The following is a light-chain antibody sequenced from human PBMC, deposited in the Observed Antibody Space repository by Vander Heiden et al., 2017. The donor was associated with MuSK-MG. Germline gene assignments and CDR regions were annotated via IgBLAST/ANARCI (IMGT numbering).Light chain of an antibody. V-gene: IGKV1-12*01. CDR1: QDISRW. CDR2: AAS. J-gene: IGKJ5*01. Sequence: DIHMAQSPSRVSASVGDRVTITCRASQDISRWLAWYQQKPGKAPKLLIYAASTLQSGVPSRFSGRGSGTDFTLTITNLQPDDFATYFCQQASRFPIIFGQGTRLEIK. CDR3: QQASRFPII.